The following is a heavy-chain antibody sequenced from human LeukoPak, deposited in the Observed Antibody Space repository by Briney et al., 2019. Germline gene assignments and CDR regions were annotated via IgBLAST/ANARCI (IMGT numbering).Heavy chain of an antibody. Sequence: GGSLRLSCAASGFTFNSYFLNWVRQAPGKGLEWVSSISGTSNYIYYADSVKGRFTVSRDNAKNSLYLQMNSLSAEDTAVYYCARRATTQRGHSYGLDYWGQGTLVTVSS. D-gene: IGHD5-18*01. CDR1: GFTFNSYF. J-gene: IGHJ4*02. CDR3: ARRATTQRGHSYGLDY. V-gene: IGHV3-21*01. CDR2: ISGTSNYI.